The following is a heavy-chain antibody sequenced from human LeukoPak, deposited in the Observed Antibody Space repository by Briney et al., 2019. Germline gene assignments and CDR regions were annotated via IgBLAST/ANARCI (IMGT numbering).Heavy chain of an antibody. CDR3: AKAPTYGEYNTGYYYKYMDV. CDR2: INWNSGSI. CDR1: GFTFDDYA. J-gene: IGHJ6*03. V-gene: IGHV3-9*01. Sequence: PGRSLRLSRVASGFTFDDYAMHWVRQTSGKGLEWVSSINWNSGSIDYADSVKGRFTISRDSAKNSLYLQMNSLRAEDTAVYYCAKAPTYGEYNTGYYYKYMDVWGKGTTVTVSS. D-gene: IGHD4-17*01.